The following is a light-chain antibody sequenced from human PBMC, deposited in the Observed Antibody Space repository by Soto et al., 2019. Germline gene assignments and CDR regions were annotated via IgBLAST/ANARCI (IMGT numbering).Light chain of an antibody. V-gene: IGKV3-11*01. Sequence: EIVLTQSPATLSLSPGARATLSCRASQSVSSYLAWYQQKPGQAPRLLIYDASNRATGIPDRFSGSGSGTDFTLTISSLEPEDFGVYYCQQRSNWPPWTFGQGTKVESK. CDR1: QSVSSY. CDR2: DAS. J-gene: IGKJ1*01. CDR3: QQRSNWPPWT.